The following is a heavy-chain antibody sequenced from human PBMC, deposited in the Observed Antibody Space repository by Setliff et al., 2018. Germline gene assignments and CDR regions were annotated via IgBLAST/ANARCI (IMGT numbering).Heavy chain of an antibody. V-gene: IGHV4-39*07. CDR1: GDSINSYPYY. CDR2: IYYTGIT. J-gene: IGHJ5*02. CDR3: ARDRGGTNPWFDP. Sequence: KPSETLSLTCTVSGDSINSYPYYWGWIRQPPGKGLEWIGNIYYTGITYYNPSLKSRVTISVDTSKNHFSLKLTSVTAADTAVYYCARDRGGTNPWFDPWGQGTLVTVSS. D-gene: IGHD3-10*01.